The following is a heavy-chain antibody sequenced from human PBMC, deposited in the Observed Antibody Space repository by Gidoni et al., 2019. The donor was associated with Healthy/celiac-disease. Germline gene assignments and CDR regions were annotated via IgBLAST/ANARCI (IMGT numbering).Heavy chain of an antibody. V-gene: IGHV4-39*01. CDR2: IYYSGST. D-gene: IGHD5-18*01. CDR3: ARLGSGYSYGYFDY. Sequence: QLQLQESGPGLVKPSETLSLTCTVSGGSISSSSYYWGWIRQPPGKGLEWIGSIYYSGSTYYNPSLKSRVTISVDTSKNQFSLKLSSVTAADTAVYYCARLGSGYSYGYFDYWGQGTLVTVSS. J-gene: IGHJ4*02. CDR1: GGSISSSSYY.